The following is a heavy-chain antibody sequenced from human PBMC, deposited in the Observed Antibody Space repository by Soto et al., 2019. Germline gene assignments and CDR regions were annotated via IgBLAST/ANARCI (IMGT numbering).Heavy chain of an antibody. CDR3: AKEEPPRGDAFDI. CDR2: ISYDGSNK. CDR1: GFTFSSYG. J-gene: IGHJ3*02. D-gene: IGHD1-26*01. V-gene: IGHV3-30*18. Sequence: GGSLRLSCAASGFTFSSYGMHWVRQAPGKGLEWVAVISYDGSNKYYADSVKCRFTISRDNSKNTLYLQMNSLRAEDTAVYYCAKEEPPRGDAFDIWGQGTMVTVSS.